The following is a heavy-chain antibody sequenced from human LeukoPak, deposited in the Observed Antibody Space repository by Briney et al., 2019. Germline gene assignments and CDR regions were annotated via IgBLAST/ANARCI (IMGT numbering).Heavy chain of an antibody. CDR2: INPNSGGT. CDR3: ARATALYYYDSSGYQYPDY. J-gene: IGHJ4*02. V-gene: IGHV1-2*02. Sequence: ASVKVSCKASGYTFTGYYMHWVRQAPGQGLEWMGWINPNSGGTNYAQKFQGRVTMTRDTSISTAYMELSRLRSDDTAVYYCARATALYYYDSSGYQYPDYWRQGTLVTVSS. CDR1: GYTFTGYY. D-gene: IGHD3-22*01.